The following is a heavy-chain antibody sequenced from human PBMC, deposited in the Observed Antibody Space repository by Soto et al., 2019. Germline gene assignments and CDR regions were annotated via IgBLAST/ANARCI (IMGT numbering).Heavy chain of an antibody. CDR3: ARDRGYSGYGDNWFDP. CDR1: GYTFTSYA. V-gene: IGHV1-3*01. D-gene: IGHD5-12*01. CDR2: INAGNGNT. Sequence: QLVQSGAEVKKPGASVKVSCQASGYTFTSYAMHWVRQAPGQRLGWMGWINAGNGNTKYSQKVQGRVTITRDTSASTAYMELSSLRSEDTAVYYCARDRGYSGYGDNWFDPWGQGTLVTVSS. J-gene: IGHJ5*02.